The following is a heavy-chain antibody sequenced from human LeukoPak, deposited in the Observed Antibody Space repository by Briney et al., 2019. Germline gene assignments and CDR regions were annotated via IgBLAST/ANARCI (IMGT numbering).Heavy chain of an antibody. J-gene: IGHJ6*03. CDR3: ARVISPQPNSAGLRYFDWLFSEYYYYMDV. CDR2: ISAYNGNT. Sequence: ASVKVSCKASGYTFTSYGISWVRQAPGQGLEWMGWISAYNGNTNYAQKLQGRVTMTTDTSTSTAYMELRSLRSDDTAVYYCARVISPQPNSAGLRYFDWLFSEYYYYMDVWGKGTTVTVSS. V-gene: IGHV1-18*01. CDR1: GYTFTSYG. D-gene: IGHD3-9*01.